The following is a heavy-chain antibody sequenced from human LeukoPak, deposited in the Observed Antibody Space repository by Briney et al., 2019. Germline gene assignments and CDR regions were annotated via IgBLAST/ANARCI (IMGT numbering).Heavy chain of an antibody. V-gene: IGHV1-8*01. CDR3: ARAAVTTIYAFDI. J-gene: IGHJ3*02. CDR1: GYTFTSYD. CDR2: MYPNSGNT. D-gene: IGHD4-11*01. Sequence: ASVKVSCKASGYTFTSYDINWVRQATGQGLEWMGWMYPNSGNTGYAQKFQGRVTMTRNTSISTAYMELSSLRSEDTAVYYCARAAVTTIYAFDIWGQGTMVTVSS.